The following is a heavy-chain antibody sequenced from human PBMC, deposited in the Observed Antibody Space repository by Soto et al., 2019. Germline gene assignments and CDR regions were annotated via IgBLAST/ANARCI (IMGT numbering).Heavy chain of an antibody. Sequence: EVQLLESGGGLVQPGGSLRLSCAASGFTFSSYAMSWVRQAPGKGLEWVSAISGSGGSTYYADSVKGRFTISRDNSKNTLYLQMNSLRAEDTAIFYCANGVLRYFDWLLPSWYFDYWGPGNLVTDSS. CDR2: ISGSGGST. D-gene: IGHD3-9*01. CDR1: GFTFSSYA. J-gene: IGHJ4*02. CDR3: ANGVLRYFDWLLPSWYFDY. V-gene: IGHV3-23*01.